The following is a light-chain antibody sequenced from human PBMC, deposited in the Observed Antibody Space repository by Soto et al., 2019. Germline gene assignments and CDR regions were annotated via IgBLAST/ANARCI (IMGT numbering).Light chain of an antibody. CDR1: QNVGTY. V-gene: IGKV3-11*01. Sequence: EIVLTQSPATLSLSAGDRATLSCRASQNVGTYLAWYLQRPGQAPRLLIYGASNRATGIPARFSGSGSRTDFTLTITSLEPEDFAVYFCQHRHTWPPDATFGPGTRLEIK. CDR2: GAS. J-gene: IGKJ2*01. CDR3: QHRHTWPPDAT.